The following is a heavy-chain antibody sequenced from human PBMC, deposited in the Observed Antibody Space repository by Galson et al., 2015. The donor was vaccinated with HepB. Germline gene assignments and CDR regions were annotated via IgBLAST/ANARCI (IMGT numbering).Heavy chain of an antibody. J-gene: IGHJ4*02. Sequence: SLRLSCAASGFTFSGSAMHWVRQASGKGLEWVGRIRSKANSYATAYAASVKGRFTISRDDSKNTAYLQMNSLKTEDTAVYYCTRHENLGYCTNGVCYTKRDYFDYWGQGTLVTVSS. D-gene: IGHD2-8*01. CDR2: IRSKANSYAT. V-gene: IGHV3-73*01. CDR3: TRHENLGYCTNGVCYTKRDYFDY. CDR1: GFTFSGSA.